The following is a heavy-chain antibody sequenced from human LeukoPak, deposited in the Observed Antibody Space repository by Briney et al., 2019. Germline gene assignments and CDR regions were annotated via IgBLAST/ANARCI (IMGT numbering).Heavy chain of an antibody. D-gene: IGHD4-17*01. J-gene: IGHJ4*02. CDR1: GFTFSTYA. V-gene: IGHV3-23*01. Sequence: GGSLRLSCAASGFTFSTYAMSWVRQAPGKGLEWVSAISGSGGSTYYADSVKGRFTISRDNAKNSLYLQMNSLRAEDTAVYYCARMATTVTTFDYWGQGTLVTVSS. CDR3: ARMATTVTTFDY. CDR2: ISGSGGST.